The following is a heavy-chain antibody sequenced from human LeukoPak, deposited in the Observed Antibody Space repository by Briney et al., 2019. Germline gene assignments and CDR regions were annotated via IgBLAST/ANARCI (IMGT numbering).Heavy chain of an antibody. CDR1: GGSISSYY. V-gene: IGHV4-59*01. Sequence: PSETLSLTCTVSGGSISSYYWSWIRQPPGKVLEWIGYIYYSGSTNYNPSLKSRVTISVDTSKNQFSLKLSSVTAADTAVYYCARVAYDYDSSGSYYFDYWGQGTLVTASS. CDR2: IYYSGST. J-gene: IGHJ4*02. CDR3: ARVAYDYDSSGSYYFDY. D-gene: IGHD3-22*01.